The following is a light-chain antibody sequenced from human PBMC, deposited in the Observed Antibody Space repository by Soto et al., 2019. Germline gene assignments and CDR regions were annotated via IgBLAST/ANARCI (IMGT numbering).Light chain of an antibody. J-gene: IGLJ1*01. V-gene: IGLV1-47*01. CDR3: AAWDDSLSGLYV. CDR2: RNN. CDR1: SSNIGSNY. Sequence: QSVLTQPPSASGTPGQRVTISCSGSSSNIGSNYLYWYQQLPGTAPKLLIYRNNQRPSGVPDRFSGSKSGTSASLAISGLRSEDEADYYCAAWDDSLSGLYVFGTGTKVTVL.